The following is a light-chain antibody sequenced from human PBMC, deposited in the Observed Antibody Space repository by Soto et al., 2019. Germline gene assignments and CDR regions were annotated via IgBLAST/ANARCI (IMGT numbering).Light chain of an antibody. CDR2: EVN. CDR1: SSDVGRYNY. CDR3: SSYSPTSTRCV. V-gene: IGLV2-14*01. Sequence: QSALTQPASVSGSPGQSITISCTGTSSDVGRYNYVSWYQQHPGKAPKLVIYEVNNRPSGVSNRFSGSKSGNTASLTVSGLQPEDEADYYCSSYSPTSTRCVFGGGTKLTVL. J-gene: IGLJ1*01.